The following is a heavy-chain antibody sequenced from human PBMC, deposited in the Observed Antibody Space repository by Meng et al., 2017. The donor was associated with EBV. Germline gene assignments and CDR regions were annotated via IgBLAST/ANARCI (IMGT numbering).Heavy chain of an antibody. V-gene: IGHV1-2*06. CDR1: VYTFTGCH. CDR3: ARVGIAVAGTGDY. Sequence: QVQLVQPGVGVKKTGASVKVSCKASVYTFTGCHMHWVRQAPGQGLEWMGRINPNSGGTNYAQKFQGRVTMTRDTSISTAYMELSRLRSDDTAVYYCARVGIAVAGTGDYWGQGTLVTVSS. CDR2: INPNSGGT. D-gene: IGHD6-19*01. J-gene: IGHJ4*02.